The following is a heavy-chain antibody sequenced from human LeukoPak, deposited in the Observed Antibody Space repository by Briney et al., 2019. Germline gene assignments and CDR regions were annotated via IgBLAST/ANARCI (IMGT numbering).Heavy chain of an antibody. Sequence: RASVKVSCKASGGTFSSYAISWVRQAPGQGLEWMGRIIPIFGIANYAQKFQGTVTITADKSTSTAYMELSSLRSEDTAVYYCARSKVVPAAQRWNWFDPWGQGTLVTVSS. CDR3: ARSKVVPAAQRWNWFDP. V-gene: IGHV1-69*04. J-gene: IGHJ5*02. D-gene: IGHD2-2*01. CDR2: IIPIFGIA. CDR1: GGTFSSYA.